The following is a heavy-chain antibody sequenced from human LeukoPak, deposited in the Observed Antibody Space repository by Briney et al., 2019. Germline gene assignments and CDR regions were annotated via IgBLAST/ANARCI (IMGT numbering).Heavy chain of an antibody. D-gene: IGHD5-12*01. Sequence: GASVKVSCKASGYTFTGYYMHWVRQAPGQGLEWMGWINPNSGGTNYAQKFQGGVTMTRDTSISTAYMELSRLRSDDTAVYYCARAPRGYDSYFDYWGQGTLVTVSS. CDR1: GYTFTGYY. CDR2: INPNSGGT. J-gene: IGHJ4*02. CDR3: ARAPRGYDSYFDY. V-gene: IGHV1-2*02.